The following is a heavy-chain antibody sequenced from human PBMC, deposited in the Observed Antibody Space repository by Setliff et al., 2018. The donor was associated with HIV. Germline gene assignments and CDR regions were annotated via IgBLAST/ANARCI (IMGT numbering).Heavy chain of an antibody. D-gene: IGHD6-6*01. CDR2: IYYSGTT. V-gene: IGHV4-61*01. CDR3: ASEAWTSYRSSSGYYYYMDV. CDR1: GDSVSSASYY. Sequence: SETLSLTCTVSGDSVSSASYYWSWIRQPPGKGLEWIGYIYYSGTTKYNPSLKSRVTISVDTSKNQFSLKLSSVTAADSAVYYCASEAWTSYRSSSGYYYYMDVWGKGTTVT. J-gene: IGHJ6*03.